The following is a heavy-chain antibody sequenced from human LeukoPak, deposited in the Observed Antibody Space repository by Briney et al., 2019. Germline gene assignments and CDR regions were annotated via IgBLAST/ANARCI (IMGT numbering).Heavy chain of an antibody. Sequence: GGSLRLSCAASGHRFSSYAKSWVRQAPGEGREWVSAISGSGGSTYYADCVKGRFTISRDNSKNTLYLQMNSLRAEDTAVYYCARELYCSSTSCYAGTFDYWGQGTLVTVSS. CDR3: ARELYCSSTSCYAGTFDY. D-gene: IGHD2-2*01. J-gene: IGHJ4*02. CDR1: GHRFSSYA. V-gene: IGHV3-23*01. CDR2: ISGSGGST.